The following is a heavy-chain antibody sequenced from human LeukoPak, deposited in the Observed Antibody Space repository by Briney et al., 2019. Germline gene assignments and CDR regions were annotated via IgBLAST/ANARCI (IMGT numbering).Heavy chain of an antibody. V-gene: IGHV1-3*03. J-gene: IGHJ4*02. CDR3: ARAPGEQWLVLYY. D-gene: IGHD6-19*01. CDR1: GYTFTSYA. Sequence: ASVKVSCKASGYTFTSYAMHWVRQAPGQRLEWMGWINAGNGNTKYSQEFQGRVTITADKSTSTAYMELSSLRSEDTAVYYCARAPGEQWLVLYYWGQGTLVTVSS. CDR2: INAGNGNT.